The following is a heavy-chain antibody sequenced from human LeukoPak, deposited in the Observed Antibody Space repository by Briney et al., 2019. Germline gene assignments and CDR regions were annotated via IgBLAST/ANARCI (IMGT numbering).Heavy chain of an antibody. CDR1: GGSFSGYY. Sequence: SETLSLTCAVYGGSFSGYYWSWIRQPPGKGLEWIGEINHSGSTNYNPSLKSRVTISVDTSKNQFSLKLSSVTAADTAVYYCASFIAAAGSYYFDYWGQGTLVTASS. V-gene: IGHV4-34*01. CDR2: INHSGST. CDR3: ASFIAAAGSYYFDY. J-gene: IGHJ4*02. D-gene: IGHD6-13*01.